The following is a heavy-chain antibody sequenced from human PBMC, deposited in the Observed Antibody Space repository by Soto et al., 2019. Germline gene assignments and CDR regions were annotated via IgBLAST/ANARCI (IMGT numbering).Heavy chain of an antibody. Sequence: SETLSLTCTVSGGSISSYYWSWIRQPPGKGLEWIGYIYHSGSTNYNPSLKSRVTISVDTSKNQFSLKLSSVTAADTAVYYCARAYYDFWSGYYRDYYYYGMDVWGQGTTVTVSS. CDR1: GGSISSYY. V-gene: IGHV4-59*01. J-gene: IGHJ6*02. CDR3: ARAYYDFWSGYYRDYYYYGMDV. D-gene: IGHD3-3*01. CDR2: IYHSGST.